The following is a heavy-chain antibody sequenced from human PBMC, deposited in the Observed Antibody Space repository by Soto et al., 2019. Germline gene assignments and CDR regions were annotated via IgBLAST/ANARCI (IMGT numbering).Heavy chain of an antibody. V-gene: IGHV1-18*01. Sequence: QVQLVQSGAEVKKPGASVKVSCKASGYSFLSYGISWVRQAPGQGLEWMGWISPYKGDTNYAQKFQGRVIMTTDTSTSTAYMERRSLRSEDTAVYYCARAVSGQGYSQGYFDYFQHWGQGTLVTVSA. CDR2: ISPYKGDT. CDR1: GYSFLSYG. J-gene: IGHJ1*01. D-gene: IGHD5-18*01. CDR3: ARAVSGQGYSQGYFDYFQH.